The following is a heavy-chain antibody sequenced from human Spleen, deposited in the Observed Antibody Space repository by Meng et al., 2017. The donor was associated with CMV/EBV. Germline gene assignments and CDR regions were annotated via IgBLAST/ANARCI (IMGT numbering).Heavy chain of an antibody. CDR3: ARYETTVAYDAFDI. CDR2: ISAYNGNT. CDR1: GYTLSNYF. D-gene: IGHD4-23*01. V-gene: IGHV1-18*04. J-gene: IGHJ3*02. Sequence: ASVKVSCKASGYTLSNYFLHWVRQAPGQGLEWMGWISAYNGNTNYAQKLQGRVTMTTDTSTSTAYMELRSLRSDDTAVYYCARYETTVAYDAFDIWGQGTMVTVSS.